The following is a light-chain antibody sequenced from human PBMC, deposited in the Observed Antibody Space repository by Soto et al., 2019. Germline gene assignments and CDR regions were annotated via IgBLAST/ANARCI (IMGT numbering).Light chain of an antibody. V-gene: IGKV1-5*01. Sequence: DIQMTQSPSTLSASVGDTVTVTCRASQSVSGWLAWYQQKPGEAPKLLIYDASALPRRVPARFSGSGSGTKFTLTIASLQPDDFATYYCQQYETFSGTFGPGTKVEN. CDR2: DAS. CDR1: QSVSGW. J-gene: IGKJ1*01. CDR3: QQYETFSGT.